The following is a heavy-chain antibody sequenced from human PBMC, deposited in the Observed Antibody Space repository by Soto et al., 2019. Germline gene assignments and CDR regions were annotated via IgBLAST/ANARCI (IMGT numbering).Heavy chain of an antibody. J-gene: IGHJ4*02. CDR3: ARKGGGDCPGGGCFSLDF. CDR2: IVPMSGTP. Sequence: QVQLVQSGAEVKKPGSSVKVSCKVSGATFRTNPIAWVRQAPGQGLGWMGGIVPMSGTPKYAQKFQDRVTIIADESTSTAYMELRTLSSEDTAIYYCARKGGGDCPGGGCFSLDFWGQGTLITVSS. V-gene: IGHV1-69*01. CDR1: GATFRTNP. D-gene: IGHD2-15*01.